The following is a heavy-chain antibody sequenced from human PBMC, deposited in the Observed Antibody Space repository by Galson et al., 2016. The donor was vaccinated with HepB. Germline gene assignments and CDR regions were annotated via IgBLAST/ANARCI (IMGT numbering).Heavy chain of an antibody. D-gene: IGHD1-26*01. Sequence: FLRLSCAASGFIFSDYYIIWFRQAPGTGLEWVGRIRHKANRYSTEYAASVKDRFTTSRDDSKNSVYLQMNSLKTEDTAVYYCAREWPPCYYTDVWGQGTVVTVSS. CDR3: AREWPPCYYTDV. CDR1: GFIFSDYY. V-gene: IGHV3-72*01. J-gene: IGHJ3*01. CDR2: IRHKANRYST.